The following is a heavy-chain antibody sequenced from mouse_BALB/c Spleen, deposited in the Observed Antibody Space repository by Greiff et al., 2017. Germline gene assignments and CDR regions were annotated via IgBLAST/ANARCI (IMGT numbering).Heavy chain of an antibody. V-gene: IGHV5-6-3*01. Sequence: EVQLQESGGGLVQPGGSLKLSCAASGFTFSSYGMSWVRQTPDKRLELVATINSNGGSTYYPDSVKGRFTISRDNAKNTLYLQMSSLKSEDTAMYYCARGREYYFDYWGQGTTLTVSS. CDR1: GFTFSSYG. CDR3: ARGREYYFDY. CDR2: INSNGGST. J-gene: IGHJ2*01.